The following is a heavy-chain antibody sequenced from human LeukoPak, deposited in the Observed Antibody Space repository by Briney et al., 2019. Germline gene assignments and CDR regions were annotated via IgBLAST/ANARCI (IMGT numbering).Heavy chain of an antibody. D-gene: IGHD3-10*01. V-gene: IGHV3-66*02. CDR1: GFTVGSNY. CDR2: IYSGGST. Sequence: GSLRLSCAASGFTVGSNYMNWVRLAPGKGFEWVSSIYSGGSTDYADSVKGRFTISRDSSKNTVYLQMNSLRSDDTAVYFCAGNNYASGTFLVYWGQGTLVTVSS. J-gene: IGHJ4*02. CDR3: AGNNYASGTFLVY.